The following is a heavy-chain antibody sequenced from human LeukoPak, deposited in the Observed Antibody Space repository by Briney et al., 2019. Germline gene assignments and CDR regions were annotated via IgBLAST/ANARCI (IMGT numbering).Heavy chain of an antibody. CDR2: IKQDGSEK. CDR3: ARLDYGDYGLEHYFDY. CDR1: GFTFSSYW. Sequence: GGSLRLSCAASGFTFSSYWMSWVRQAPGKGLEWVANIKQDGSEKYYVDSVKGRFTISRDNAKNSLYLQMNSLRAEDTAVYYCARLDYGDYGLEHYFDYWGQGTLVTVSS. D-gene: IGHD4-17*01. J-gene: IGHJ4*02. V-gene: IGHV3-7*01.